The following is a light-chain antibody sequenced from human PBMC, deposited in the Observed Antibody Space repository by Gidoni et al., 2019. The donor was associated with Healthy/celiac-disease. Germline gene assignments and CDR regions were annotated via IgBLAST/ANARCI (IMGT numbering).Light chain of an antibody. J-gene: IGKJ2*02. CDR3: QQYGSSRT. V-gene: IGKV3-20*01. CDR1: QSVSSSY. CDR2: GAS. Sequence: EIVLLPSPGTLSLSPGERATLSCRASQSVSSSYLAWYQQKPGQAPRLLIYGASSRATGIPDRFSGSGSGTDFTLTISRLEPEDFAVYYCQQYGSSRTFGQGTKLEIK.